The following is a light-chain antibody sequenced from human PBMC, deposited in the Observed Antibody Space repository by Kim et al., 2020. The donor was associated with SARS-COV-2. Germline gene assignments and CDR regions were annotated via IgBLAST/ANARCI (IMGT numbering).Light chain of an antibody. V-gene: IGKV3-20*01. CDR1: QSLSGSY. J-gene: IGKJ2*01. Sequence: EIVLTQSPGTLSLSPGERVTLSCRASQSLSGSYLAWYQQKPGQAPRLLIYGASSRATGIPDRFSGSVSGADFNLNIGRLEPEDFAVYFCQQYYNSPHTFGQGTKLEI. CDR2: GAS. CDR3: QQYYNSPHT.